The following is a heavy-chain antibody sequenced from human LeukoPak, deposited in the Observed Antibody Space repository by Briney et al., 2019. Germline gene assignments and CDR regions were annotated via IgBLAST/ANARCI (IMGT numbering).Heavy chain of an antibody. CDR3: ARDFDGPRASDY. CDR2: INTDGSYS. CDR1: GFTFSYFW. D-gene: IGHD4-17*01. Sequence: GESLRLSCAASGFTFSYFWMHWFRQTPGKGLVWVSCINTDGSYSSYADSVKGRFTISRDNARNTLYLQMNSLRAEDSAVYYCARDFDGPRASDYWGQGISVTVSS. J-gene: IGHJ4*02. V-gene: IGHV3-74*01.